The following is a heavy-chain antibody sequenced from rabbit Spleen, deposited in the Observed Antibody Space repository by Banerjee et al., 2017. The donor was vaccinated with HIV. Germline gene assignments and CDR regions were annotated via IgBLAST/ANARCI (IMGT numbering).Heavy chain of an antibody. V-gene: IGHV1S45*01. CDR2: IYAGTSGNT. CDR1: RFSFNSGYD. D-gene: IGHD8-1*01. CDR3: ARDTGTSFSTYGMDL. Sequence: QEQLVESGGGLVQPTGSLTLTCKASRFSFNSGYDMCWVRQAPGKGLEWIACIYAGTSGNTYSATWAKGRFTISKTSSTTVTLQMTSLTAADTATYFCARDTGTSFSTYGMDLWGQGTLVTVS. J-gene: IGHJ6*01.